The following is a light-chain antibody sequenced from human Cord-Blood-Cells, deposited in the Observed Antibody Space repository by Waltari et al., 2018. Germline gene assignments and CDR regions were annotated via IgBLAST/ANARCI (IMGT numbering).Light chain of an antibody. CDR3: QQRNNWPPYS. CDR2: DAS. CDR1: QSVSSY. Sequence: EIVLTQSPATLSLSPGERATLSSRASQSVSSYLAWYQQKPGQAPRLLIYDASNRATGIPARFSGSRSGTDFTLTISSLEPEDFAVYYCQQRNNWPPYSFGQGTKLEIK. V-gene: IGKV3-11*01. J-gene: IGKJ2*03.